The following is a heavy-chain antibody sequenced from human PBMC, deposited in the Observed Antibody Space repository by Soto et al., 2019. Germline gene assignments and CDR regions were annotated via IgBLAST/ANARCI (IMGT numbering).Heavy chain of an antibody. V-gene: IGHV1-18*01. D-gene: IGHD7-27*01. CDR1: GYTFSNYG. CDR3: ARRTLGSAIGIGDY. Sequence: QIQLGHSGPEVKKPGASGKVPCRASGYTFSNYGITWGRQAPGKGLEWMGWITADNGETKFAQKLQGRVSMNIDVLTTTGYMELRNLRSDDTALYYCARRTLGSAIGIGDYWGQGTLVTVSS. CDR2: ITADNGET. J-gene: IGHJ4*02.